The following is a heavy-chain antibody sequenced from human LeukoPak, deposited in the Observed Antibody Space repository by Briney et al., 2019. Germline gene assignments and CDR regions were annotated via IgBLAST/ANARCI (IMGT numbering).Heavy chain of an antibody. Sequence: GGSLRLSCAASGFPFDDYAMLWVRQAPGKGLVGVSRINDDGRSTSYADSVKGRFTISRDNAKNTLDLQMENLRVEDTAVYYCAKDGAWLRFDDWGQGILVTVSS. V-gene: IGHV3-74*01. CDR2: INDDGRST. CDR3: AKDGAWLRFDD. D-gene: IGHD5-12*01. CDR1: GFPFDDYA. J-gene: IGHJ4*02.